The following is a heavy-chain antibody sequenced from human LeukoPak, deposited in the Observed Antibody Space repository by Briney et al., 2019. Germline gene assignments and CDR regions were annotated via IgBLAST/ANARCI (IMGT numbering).Heavy chain of an antibody. J-gene: IGHJ4*02. Sequence: SQTLSLNCVISGDSVSSNSAAWNWIRQSPSRGLEWLGRTYSRSKWYHDYAVSVQGRVTINPATSKNQFSLQLNSVTPEDTAVYYCAREYSASFDYWGQGILVTVSS. CDR3: AREYSASFDY. CDR2: TYSRSKWYH. CDR1: GDSVSSNSAA. V-gene: IGHV6-1*01. D-gene: IGHD2-15*01.